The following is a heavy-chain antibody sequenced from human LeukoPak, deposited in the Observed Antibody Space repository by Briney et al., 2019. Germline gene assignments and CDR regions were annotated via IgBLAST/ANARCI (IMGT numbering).Heavy chain of an antibody. CDR1: GFIFSSYG. V-gene: IGHV3-30*03. Sequence: GGSLRLSCAASGFIFSSYGMHWVRQAPGKGLEWVAVISHDESNKYYADSVKGRFTISRDNSKNTLYLQMNSLRAEDTAVYYCARTVGIIAVAGTCDYWGQGTLVTVSS. D-gene: IGHD6-19*01. CDR2: ISHDESNK. CDR3: ARTVGIIAVAGTCDY. J-gene: IGHJ4*02.